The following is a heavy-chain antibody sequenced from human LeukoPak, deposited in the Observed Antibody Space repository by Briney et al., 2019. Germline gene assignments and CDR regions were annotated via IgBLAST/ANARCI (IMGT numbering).Heavy chain of an antibody. D-gene: IGHD6-19*01. CDR2: IGGSGGST. Sequence: GGSLRLSCAASGFTFSSYAMSWVRQAPGKGLEWVSAIGGSGGSTYYADSVKGRFTISRDNSKNTLYLQMNSLRAEDTAVYYCAKAGQWLVFYYGMDVWGQGTTVTVSS. CDR3: AKAGQWLVFYYGMDV. V-gene: IGHV3-23*01. J-gene: IGHJ6*02. CDR1: GFTFSSYA.